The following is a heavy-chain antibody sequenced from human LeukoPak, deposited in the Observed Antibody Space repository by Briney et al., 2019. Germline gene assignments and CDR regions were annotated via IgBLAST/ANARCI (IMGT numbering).Heavy chain of an antibody. Sequence: PSQTLSLTCAISGDSVSSNSVAWNWVRQSPSRGLEWLGRTYYRSRWYNDYAVSVKSRITINPDTSKNQFSLQLSSVTPEDTAVYYCARDHDYGDYGTYEDYWGQGTLVTVSS. J-gene: IGHJ4*02. D-gene: IGHD4-17*01. V-gene: IGHV6-1*01. CDR2: TYYRSRWYN. CDR3: ARDHDYGDYGTYEDY. CDR1: GDSVSSNSVA.